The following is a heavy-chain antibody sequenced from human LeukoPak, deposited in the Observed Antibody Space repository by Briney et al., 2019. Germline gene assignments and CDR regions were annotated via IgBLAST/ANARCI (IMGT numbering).Heavy chain of an antibody. D-gene: IGHD6-13*01. Sequence: GGSLRLSCAASGFTFSSYGMHWVRQAPGKGLEWVAFIRYDGSNKYYADSVKGRFTISRDNSKNTLYLQMNSLRAEDTAVYYCAKDSSSSRGAFDIWGQGTMVTVSS. V-gene: IGHV3-30*02. CDR2: IRYDGSNK. CDR3: AKDSSSSRGAFDI. J-gene: IGHJ3*02. CDR1: GFTFSSYG.